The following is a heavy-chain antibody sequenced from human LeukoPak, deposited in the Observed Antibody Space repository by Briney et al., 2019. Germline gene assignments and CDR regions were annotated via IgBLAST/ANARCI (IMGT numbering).Heavy chain of an antibody. CDR2: IYYSGST. CDR3: AARPFYYGSGSHPPFSY. J-gene: IGHJ4*02. CDR1: GGSISSYY. Sequence: SETLSLTCTVSGGSISSYYWSWIRQPPGKGLEWIGYIYYSGSTNYNPSLKSRVTISVDTSKNQFSLKLSSVTAADTAVYYCAARPFYYGSGSHPPFSYWGQGTLVTVSS. D-gene: IGHD3-10*01. V-gene: IGHV4-59*01.